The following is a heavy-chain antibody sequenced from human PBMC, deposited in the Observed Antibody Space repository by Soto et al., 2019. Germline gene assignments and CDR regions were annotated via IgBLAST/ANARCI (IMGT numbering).Heavy chain of an antibody. Sequence: EVQPLESGGGLVQPGGSLRLSCAASGFPFSDHAMHWVRQTPGKGLEWVSAITGRGDSTYYADSVKGRFTISRDNSKSTLYLQMMSLRAEDTAVYYCAKDLYVQPPSGWFDPWGQGTVVTVSS. CDR3: AKDLYVQPPSGWFDP. J-gene: IGHJ5*02. V-gene: IGHV3-23*01. CDR1: GFPFSDHA. CDR2: ITGRGDST. D-gene: IGHD1-26*01.